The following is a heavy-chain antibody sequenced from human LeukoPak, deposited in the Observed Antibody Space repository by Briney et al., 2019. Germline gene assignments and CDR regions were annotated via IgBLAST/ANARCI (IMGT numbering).Heavy chain of an antibody. D-gene: IGHD2-2*01. CDR3: VKEGCTSTSCYVAPYYYYMDV. CDR1: GFTFDDYG. V-gene: IGHV3-23*01. Sequence: GGSLRLSCAASGFTFDDYGMAWVRRAPGKGLEWVSSIIGGGGTTYYADSVKGRFTISRDNSKNTVLLQMNTLRAEDTARYYCVKEGCTSTSCYVAPYYYYMDVWGNGTTVTISS. J-gene: IGHJ6*03. CDR2: IIGGGGTT.